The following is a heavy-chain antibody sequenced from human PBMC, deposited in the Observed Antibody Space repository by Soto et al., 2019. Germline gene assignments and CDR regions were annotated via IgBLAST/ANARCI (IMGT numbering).Heavy chain of an antibody. CDR1: GFTFSSYG. J-gene: IGHJ4*01. CDR2: ISYDGSNK. CDR3: ARDPCSGGSCYPSAFDY. D-gene: IGHD2-15*01. V-gene: IGHV3-30-3*01. Sequence: PGGSLRLSCAASGFTFSSYGMHWVRQAPGKGLEWVAVISYDGSNKYYADSVKGRFTISRDNSKNTLYLQMNSLRADDTAVYYCARDPCSGGSCYPSAFDYWGHGTLVTVSS.